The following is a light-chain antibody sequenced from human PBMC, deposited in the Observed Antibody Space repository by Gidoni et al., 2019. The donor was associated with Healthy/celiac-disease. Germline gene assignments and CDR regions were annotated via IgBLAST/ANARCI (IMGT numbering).Light chain of an antibody. V-gene: IGKV1-8*01. CDR3: QQYYSYPPYT. CDR2: AAS. J-gene: IGKJ2*01. Sequence: AIRITQSPSSLSASTGDRVTITCRASQGISSYLAWYQHKPGKAPKLLIYAASTLQSGVPSRFSGSGSGTDFTLTISCLQSEDFATYYCQQYYSYPPYTFGQGTKLEIK. CDR1: QGISSY.